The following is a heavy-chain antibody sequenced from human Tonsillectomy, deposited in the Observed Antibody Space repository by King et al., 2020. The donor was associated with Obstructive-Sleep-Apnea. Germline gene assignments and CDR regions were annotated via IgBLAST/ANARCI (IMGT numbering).Heavy chain of an antibody. CDR3: ARDMMGYCSGGNCPF. CDR2: IGSSSSYI. J-gene: IGHJ4*02. CDR1: GFTFSTYS. V-gene: IGHV3-21*01. D-gene: IGHD2-15*01. Sequence: VQLVESGGGLVNPGGSLRLSCAASGFTFSTYSMNWVRQAPGKGLEWVSSIGSSSSYIYYADSVKGRFTISRDNAKNSLYLQMNSLRAEDTAVYYCARDMMGYCSGGNCPFWGQGTLVTVSS.